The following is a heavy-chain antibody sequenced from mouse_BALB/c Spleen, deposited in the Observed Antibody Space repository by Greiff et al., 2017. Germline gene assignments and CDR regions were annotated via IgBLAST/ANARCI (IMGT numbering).Heavy chain of an antibody. J-gene: IGHJ3*01. CDR1: GYSITSGYY. CDR3: AREGYYGSPWFAY. V-gene: IGHV3-6*02. D-gene: IGHD1-1*01. CDR2: ISYDGSN. Sequence: VQLKESGPGLVKPSQSLSLTCSVTGYSITSGYYWNWIRQFPGNKLEWMGYISYDGSNNYNPSLKNRISITRDTSKNQFFLKLNSVTTEDTATYYCAREGYYGSPWFAYWGQGTLVTVSA.